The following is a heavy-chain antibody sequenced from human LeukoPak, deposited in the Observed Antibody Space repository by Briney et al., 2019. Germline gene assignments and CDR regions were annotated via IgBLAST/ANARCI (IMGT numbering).Heavy chain of an antibody. CDR3: AKARLVKGGLEDFLRAEYFQH. CDR1: GFTVSSNY. D-gene: IGHD3-9*01. Sequence: PGGSLRLSCAASGFTVSSNYMSWVRQAPGKGLEWVSVIYSGGSTYYADSVKGRFTISRDNSKNTLYLQMNSLRAEDTAVYYCAKARLVKGGLEDFLRAEYFQHWGQGTLVTVSS. CDR2: IYSGGST. J-gene: IGHJ1*01. V-gene: IGHV3-53*01.